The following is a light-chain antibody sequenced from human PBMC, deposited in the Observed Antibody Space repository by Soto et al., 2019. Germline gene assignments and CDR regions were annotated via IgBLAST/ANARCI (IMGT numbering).Light chain of an antibody. CDR1: SSDVGDYDF. Sequence: QSVLTQPASVSGSVGQSITISCTGTSSDVGDYDFVSWYQHHPGKAPKLIIYEVRTRPSGVSDRFSGSKSGNTASLTISGLQAEDEADYYCSSYTSDWGVFGTGTKVTVL. V-gene: IGLV2-14*01. CDR2: EVR. J-gene: IGLJ1*01. CDR3: SSYTSDWGV.